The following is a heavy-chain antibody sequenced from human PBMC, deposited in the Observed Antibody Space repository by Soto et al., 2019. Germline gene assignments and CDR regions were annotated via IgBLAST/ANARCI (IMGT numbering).Heavy chain of an antibody. CDR3: ARDHSYDGMDV. Sequence: EVQLLESGGGLVQPGESLRLSCAASGFTFNIYAMTWVRQAPGKGLEWVSGINNGGGSTYYADSVKGRFTISRDNSRNTLYLQMYSLRAEDTAVYYCARDHSYDGMDVWGQGTTVTVSS. CDR2: INNGGGST. CDR1: GFTFNIYA. D-gene: IGHD3-22*01. J-gene: IGHJ6*02. V-gene: IGHV3-23*01.